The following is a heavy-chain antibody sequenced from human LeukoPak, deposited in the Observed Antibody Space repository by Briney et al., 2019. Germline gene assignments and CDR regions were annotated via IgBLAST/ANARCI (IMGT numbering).Heavy chain of an antibody. Sequence: PSETLSLTCAVYGGSFSGYYWSWIRQPPGKGLEWIGYIYYSGSTYYNPSLKSRVTISVDTSKNQFSLKLSSVTAADTAVYYCARAGFLEWFPHGVYFDYWGQGTLVTVSS. CDR2: IYYSGST. V-gene: IGHV4-30-4*01. J-gene: IGHJ4*02. CDR3: ARAGFLEWFPHGVYFDY. D-gene: IGHD3-3*01. CDR1: GGSFSGYY.